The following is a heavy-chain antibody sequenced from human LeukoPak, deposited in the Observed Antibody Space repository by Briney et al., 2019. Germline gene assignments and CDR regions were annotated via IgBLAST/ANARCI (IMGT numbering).Heavy chain of an antibody. CDR3: ARGPTIIVLMVHGPDY. J-gene: IGHJ4*02. CDR2: IYYSGST. V-gene: IGHV4-39*07. D-gene: IGHD2-8*01. Sequence: SETLSLTCTVSGGSISSSSYYWGWIRQPPGKGLEWIGSIYYSGSTYYNPSLKSRVTISVDTSKNQFSLKLSSVTAADTAVYYCARGPTIIVLMVHGPDYWGQGSLVTVSS. CDR1: GGSISSSSYY.